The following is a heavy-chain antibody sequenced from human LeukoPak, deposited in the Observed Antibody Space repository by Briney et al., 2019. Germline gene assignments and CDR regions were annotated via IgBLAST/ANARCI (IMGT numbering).Heavy chain of an antibody. CDR2: INYGGST. D-gene: IGHD1-26*01. J-gene: IGHJ6*02. CDR1: GGSISSYY. CDR3: ARDRGSYWGPDYYYYGMDV. Sequence: PSETLSLTCTVSGGSISSYYWSWIRQPPGKGLEWIGYINYGGSTNYNPSLKSRVTISVDTSKNQFSLKLSSVTAADTAVYYCARDRGSYWGPDYYYYGMDVWGQGTTVTVSS. V-gene: IGHV4-59*01.